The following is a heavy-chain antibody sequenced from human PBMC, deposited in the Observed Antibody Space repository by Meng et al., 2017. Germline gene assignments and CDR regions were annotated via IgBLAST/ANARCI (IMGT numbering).Heavy chain of an antibody. D-gene: IGHD5-12*01. Sequence: VQLGGAGGGLARPGGLLRRSCAASGFTFSSYDRHWVRQATGKGLEWVSAIGTAGDTYYPGSVKGRFTISRDNFKNMLYLQMNSLRAEDTAVYYCAKSGYGYDYWGQGTLVTVSS. CDR2: IGTAGDT. CDR3: AKSGYGYDY. CDR1: GFTFSSYD. J-gene: IGHJ4*02. V-gene: IGHV3-13*01.